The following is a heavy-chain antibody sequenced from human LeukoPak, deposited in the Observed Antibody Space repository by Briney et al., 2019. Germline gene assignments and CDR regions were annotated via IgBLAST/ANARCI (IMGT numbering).Heavy chain of an antibody. V-gene: IGHV4-4*07. CDR1: GGSISSYY. CDR2: IYTSGST. CDR3: ARINVMYNYFDP. Sequence: LETLSLSCTVSGGSISSYYWCWMRQPAGKGLEWIGRIYTSGSTNYNPSLKSRVTMSVDTSKNQFSLKLNSVTAADTAVYFCARINVMYNYFDPWLQGTPVTVSS. J-gene: IGHJ5*02.